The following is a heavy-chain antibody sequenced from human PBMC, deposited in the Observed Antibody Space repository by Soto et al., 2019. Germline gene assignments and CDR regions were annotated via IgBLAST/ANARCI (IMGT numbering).Heavy chain of an antibody. J-gene: IGHJ4*02. CDR1: GVTFTIYL. Sequence: PWSSLEFRSATSGVTFTIYLINCVRQGPSKGLEWVSSISSTTNYIYYGDSMKGRFTISRDNAKNSLYLEMNSLRAEDTAVYYCARESEDLTSNFDYWGQGTLVTGSS. CDR3: ARESEDLTSNFDY. CDR2: ISSTTNYI. V-gene: IGHV3-21*06.